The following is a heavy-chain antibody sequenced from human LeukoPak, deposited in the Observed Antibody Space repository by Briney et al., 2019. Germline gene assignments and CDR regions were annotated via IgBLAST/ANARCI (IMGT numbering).Heavy chain of an antibody. Sequence: GGSLRLSCAASGFTFSSYAMSWVRQAPGKGLEWVSAISGSGGSTYYADSVKGRFTISRDNSKNTLYLQMSSLRAEDTAVYYCAKDTYYDFWSGYQFDYWGQGTLVTVSS. J-gene: IGHJ4*02. D-gene: IGHD3-3*01. CDR3: AKDTYYDFWSGYQFDY. CDR1: GFTFSSYA. V-gene: IGHV3-23*01. CDR2: ISGSGGST.